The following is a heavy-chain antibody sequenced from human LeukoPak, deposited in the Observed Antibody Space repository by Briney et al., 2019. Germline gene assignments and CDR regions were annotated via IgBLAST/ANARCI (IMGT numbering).Heavy chain of an antibody. CDR1: GFTFSSYW. Sequence: GGSLRLSCAASGFTFSSYWMSWVRQAPGKGLEWVANIKQDGSEKYYVDSVKGRFTISRDNAKNSLYLQMNSLRAEDTAVYYCAKDLGDYGDYFDYWGQGTLVTVSS. CDR3: AKDLGDYGDYFDY. CDR2: IKQDGSEK. V-gene: IGHV3-7*01. D-gene: IGHD4-17*01. J-gene: IGHJ4*02.